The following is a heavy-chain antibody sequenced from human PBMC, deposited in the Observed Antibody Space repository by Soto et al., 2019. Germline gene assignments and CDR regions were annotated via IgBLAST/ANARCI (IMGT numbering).Heavy chain of an antibody. CDR3: ERPAHYYDSSGYHNYHYGMDF. J-gene: IGHJ6*02. Sequence: GESLKISCKGSGYSFTSYWISWVRQMPGKGLEWMGRIDPSDSYTNYSPSFQGHVTISADKSISTAYLQWSSLKASDTAMYYCERPAHYYDSSGYHNYHYGMDFWGQGTTVTVSS. CDR1: GYSFTSYW. CDR2: IDPSDSYT. V-gene: IGHV5-10-1*01. D-gene: IGHD3-22*01.